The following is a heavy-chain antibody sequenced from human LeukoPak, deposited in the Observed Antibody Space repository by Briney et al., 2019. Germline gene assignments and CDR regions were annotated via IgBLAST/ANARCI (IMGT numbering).Heavy chain of an antibody. CDR3: ANSMVRGVFDY. Sequence: SETLSLTCAVYGGSFSGYHWSWIRQPPGKGLEWIGEINHSGSTNYNPSLKSRVTISVDTSKNQFSLKLSSVTAADTAVYYCANSMVRGVFDYWGQGTLVTVSS. CDR2: INHSGST. CDR1: GGSFSGYH. V-gene: IGHV4-34*01. D-gene: IGHD3-10*01. J-gene: IGHJ4*02.